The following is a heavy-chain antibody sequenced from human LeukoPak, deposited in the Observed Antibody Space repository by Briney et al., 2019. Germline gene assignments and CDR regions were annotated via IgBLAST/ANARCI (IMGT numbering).Heavy chain of an antibody. CDR3: ARGDSARPAGDFQH. V-gene: IGHV1-69*05. J-gene: IGHJ1*01. CDR2: IIPIFGTA. Sequence: SVKVSCKASGGTFSSYAISWVRQAPGQGLEWMGGIIPIFGTANYAQKFQGRVTITTDESTSTAYMELSSLRSEDTAVYYCARGDSARPAGDFQHWGQGTLVTVSS. CDR1: GGTFSSYA. D-gene: IGHD6-6*01.